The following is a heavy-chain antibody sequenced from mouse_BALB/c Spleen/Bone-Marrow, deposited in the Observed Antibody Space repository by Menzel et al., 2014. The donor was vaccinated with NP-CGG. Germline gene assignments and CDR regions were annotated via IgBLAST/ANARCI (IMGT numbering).Heavy chain of an antibody. CDR1: GYTFTDYA. J-gene: IGHJ4*01. CDR2: INTYFGDI. V-gene: IGHV1S137*01. Sequence: VQLQQSGAELVRPGVSVKISCKGSGYTFTDYAMHWVKQSHAESLEWIGVINTYFGDISYNQKFKGKATIAVDKTSXTVYMELARLTAEDSAIYYCARGYSNNYAMDYWGSRNLSHRLL. D-gene: IGHD2-5*01. CDR3: ARGYSNNYAMDY.